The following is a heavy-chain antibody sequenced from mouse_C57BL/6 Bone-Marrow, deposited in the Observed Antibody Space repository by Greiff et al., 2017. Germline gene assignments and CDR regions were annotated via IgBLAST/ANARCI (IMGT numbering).Heavy chain of an antibody. CDR2: IYPRSGNT. CDR1: GYTFTSYG. CDR3: ARARIYYCYGAWFAY. J-gene: IGHJ3*01. V-gene: IGHV1-81*01. Sequence: VQLQESGAELARPGASVKLSCKASGYTFTSYGISWVKQRTGQGLEWIGEIYPRSGNTYYNEKFKGKATLTADKSSSTAYMELRSLTSEDSAVYFCARARIYYCYGAWFAYWGRGPLVTVSA. D-gene: IGHD2-2*01.